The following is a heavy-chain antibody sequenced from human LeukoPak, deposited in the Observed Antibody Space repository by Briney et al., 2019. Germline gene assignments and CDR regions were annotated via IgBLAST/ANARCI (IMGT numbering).Heavy chain of an antibody. D-gene: IGHD2-15*01. Sequence: GRSLRLSCAASGFTFDDYAMHWVRQAPGKGLEWVSGITWNSGSIGYADSVKGRFTISRDNAKNSLYLQMNSLRAEDMALYYCAKDIHRLALSYFDYWGQGTLVTVSS. CDR1: GFTFDDYA. CDR3: AKDIHRLALSYFDY. J-gene: IGHJ4*02. V-gene: IGHV3-9*03. CDR2: ITWNSGSI.